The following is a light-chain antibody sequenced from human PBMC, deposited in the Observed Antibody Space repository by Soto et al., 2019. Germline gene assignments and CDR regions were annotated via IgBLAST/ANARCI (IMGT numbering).Light chain of an antibody. Sequence: QSVLTQPPSASGTPGQSLTISCSGSSSNIGSHFVYWYQHLPGTAPKLLIFRDVKRPSGVPARFFGSKSGTSASLAITGLRSEDEADYYCAVWDQSLTGWVFGGGTKLTVL. J-gene: IGLJ3*02. CDR1: SSNIGSHF. CDR3: AVWDQSLTGWV. CDR2: RDV. V-gene: IGLV1-47*01.